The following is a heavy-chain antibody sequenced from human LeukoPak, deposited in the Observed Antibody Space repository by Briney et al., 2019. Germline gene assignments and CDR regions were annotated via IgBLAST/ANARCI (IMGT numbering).Heavy chain of an antibody. CDR3: ARVAGWHWFDP. J-gene: IGHJ5*02. CDR2: IYSDNT. CDR1: GFTFSSYA. Sequence: GGSLRLSCAASGFTFSSYAMNWVRQAPGKGLEWVSFIYSDNTHYSDSVKGRFTISRDNSKNTVYLQMNNMRVDDTAVYYCARVAGWHWFDPWGQGTLVTVSS. D-gene: IGHD6-19*01. V-gene: IGHV3-23*03.